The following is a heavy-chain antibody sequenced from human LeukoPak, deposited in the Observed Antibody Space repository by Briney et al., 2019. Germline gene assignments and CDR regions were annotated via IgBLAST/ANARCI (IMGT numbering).Heavy chain of an antibody. Sequence: GGSLRLSCATSGFPFSTYTMNWVRQAPGKGLEWVSSISSSSSYIYYADSIKGRFTVSRDNAQNSLYLQMNSLRAEDTAIYYCVRDRGTYRPIDYWGQGTLVTVSS. J-gene: IGHJ4*02. CDR1: GFPFSTYT. CDR2: ISSSSSYI. D-gene: IGHD1-26*01. CDR3: VRDRGTYRPIDY. V-gene: IGHV3-21*04.